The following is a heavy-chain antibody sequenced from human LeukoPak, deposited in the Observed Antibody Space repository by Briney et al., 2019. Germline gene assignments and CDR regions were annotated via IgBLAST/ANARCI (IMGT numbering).Heavy chain of an antibody. D-gene: IGHD3-10*01. Sequence: GGSLRLSCAASGFTFDDYAMHWVRQAPGKGLEWVSAISGSGGSTYYADSVKGRFTISRDNSKNTLYLQMNSLRAEDTAVYYCAKDAVLLWFGELFPKPYNWFDPWGQGTLVTVSS. CDR1: GFTFDDYA. CDR3: AKDAVLLWFGELFPKPYNWFDP. CDR2: ISGSGGST. J-gene: IGHJ5*02. V-gene: IGHV3-23*01.